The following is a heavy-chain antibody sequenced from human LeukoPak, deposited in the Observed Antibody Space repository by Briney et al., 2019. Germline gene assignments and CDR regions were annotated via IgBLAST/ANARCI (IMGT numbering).Heavy chain of an antibody. CDR3: AKDQNGGNSGFGFDY. D-gene: IGHD4-23*01. CDR1: GFTFSSYS. Sequence: PGGSLRLSCAASGFTFSSYSMNWVRQAPGKGLEWVAFIRYDGSNKYYADSVKGRFTISRDNSKNTLYLQMNSLRAEDTAVYYCAKDQNGGNSGFGFDYWGQGTLVTVFS. V-gene: IGHV3-30*02. CDR2: IRYDGSNK. J-gene: IGHJ4*02.